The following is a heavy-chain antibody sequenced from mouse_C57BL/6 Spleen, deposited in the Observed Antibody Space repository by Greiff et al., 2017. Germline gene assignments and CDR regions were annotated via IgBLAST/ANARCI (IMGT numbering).Heavy chain of an antibody. CDR2: IYPGGGCT. Sequence: QVQLQQSGAELVRPGTSVKMSCKASGYTFTNYWIAWAKQRPGHGLEWIGDIYPGGGCTNYNEKFKGKATLTADKSSSTAYMQFSSLTSEDSAIYDCARYYGSSYDDWGKGTTLTVSS. CDR1: GYTFTNYW. D-gene: IGHD1-1*01. CDR3: ARYYGSSYDD. J-gene: IGHJ2*01. V-gene: IGHV1-63*01.